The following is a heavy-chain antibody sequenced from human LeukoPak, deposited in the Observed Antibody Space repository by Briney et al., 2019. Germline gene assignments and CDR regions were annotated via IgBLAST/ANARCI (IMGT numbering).Heavy chain of an antibody. D-gene: IGHD3-16*02. Sequence: GGSLRLSCAASGFTFSSYAMSWVRQAPGKGLEWVSAISGSGGSTYYADSVKGRFTISRDNSKNTLYLQMNSLRAEDTAVYYCAKVLRLGELSPYDYWGQGTLVTVSS. CDR3: AKVLRLGELSPYDY. CDR1: GFTFSSYA. J-gene: IGHJ4*02. V-gene: IGHV3-23*01. CDR2: ISGSGGST.